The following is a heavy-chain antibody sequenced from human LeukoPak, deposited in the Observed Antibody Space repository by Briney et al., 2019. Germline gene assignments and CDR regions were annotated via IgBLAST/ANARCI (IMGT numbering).Heavy chain of an antibody. CDR2: IIPILGIA. J-gene: IGHJ4*02. D-gene: IGHD6-13*01. V-gene: IGHV1-69*04. Sequence: SVKVSCKASGGTFSSYAISWVRQAPGQGLEWMGRIIPILGIANYAQKFQGRVTITADKSTSTAYMELSSPRSEDTAVYYCARIGIAAAGDFDYWGQGTLVTVSS. CDR1: GGTFSSYA. CDR3: ARIGIAAAGDFDY.